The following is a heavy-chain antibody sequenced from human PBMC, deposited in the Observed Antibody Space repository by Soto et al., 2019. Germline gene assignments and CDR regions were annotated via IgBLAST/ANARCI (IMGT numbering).Heavy chain of an antibody. V-gene: IGHV3-23*01. D-gene: IGHD4-17*01. J-gene: IGHJ4*02. CDR1: RFTFSSYA. CDR2: ISGSGRST. CDR3: SNLPAPVTTVTAGHGY. Sequence: QQGGSLGLSSAASRFTFSSYAMSCVRQSPGKGLEGVSAISGSGRSTYYADSVKGRFTISRDHSKNTQYLQMASRRAADTALHECSNLPAPVTTVTAGHGYGGQGSLVTVSS.